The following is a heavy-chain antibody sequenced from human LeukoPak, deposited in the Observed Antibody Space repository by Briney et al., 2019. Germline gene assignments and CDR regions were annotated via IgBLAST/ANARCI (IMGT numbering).Heavy chain of an antibody. V-gene: IGHV1-2*02. D-gene: IGHD3-3*01. J-gene: IGHJ3*02. Sequence: ASVKVSCKASGYTFTGYYMHWVRQAPGQGLEWMGWINPNSGGTNYAQKFQDRVTMTRDTSISTAYMELSRLRSDDTAVYYCARANAPRYYDFWSGYTDAFDIWGQGTMVTVSS. CDR2: INPNSGGT. CDR3: ARANAPRYYDFWSGYTDAFDI. CDR1: GYTFTGYY.